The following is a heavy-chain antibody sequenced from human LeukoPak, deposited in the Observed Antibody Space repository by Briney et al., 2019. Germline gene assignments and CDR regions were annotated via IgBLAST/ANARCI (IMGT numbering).Heavy chain of an antibody. CDR3: AKGFGVIIYYFEY. V-gene: IGHV3-7*05. J-gene: IGHJ4*02. CDR2: IKQDGSEK. D-gene: IGHD3-3*01. Sequence: GGSLRLSCAASGFSFSSYTMSWVRQAPGKGLEWVANIKQDGSEKYYVDSVKGRFTISRDNAKNSLYLQMNSLRAEDTAVYYCAKGFGVIIYYFEYWGQGTLVTVSS. CDR1: GFSFSSYT.